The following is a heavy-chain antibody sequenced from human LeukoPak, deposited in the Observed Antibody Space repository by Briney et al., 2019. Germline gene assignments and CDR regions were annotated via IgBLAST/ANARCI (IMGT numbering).Heavy chain of an antibody. Sequence: PSETLSLTCAVYGGSFSGYYWSWIRQPPGKGLEWIGEINHSGSTNYNPSLKSRVTISVDTSKNQFSLKLSSVTAAVTAVYYCARLRGVVPAAFYYYYMDVWGKGTTVTVSS. CDR1: GGSFSGYY. V-gene: IGHV4-34*01. CDR3: ARLRGVVPAAFYYYYMDV. D-gene: IGHD2-2*01. J-gene: IGHJ6*03. CDR2: INHSGST.